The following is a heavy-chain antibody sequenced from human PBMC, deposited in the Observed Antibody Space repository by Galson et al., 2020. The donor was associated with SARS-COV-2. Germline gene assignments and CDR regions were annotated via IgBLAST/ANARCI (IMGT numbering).Heavy chain of an antibody. CDR3: ATSPSIAVAANNWFDP. V-gene: IGHV1-24*01. CDR1: GYTLTELS. CDR2: FDPEDGET. D-gene: IGHD6-13*01. Sequence: ASVKVSCKVSGYTLTELSMHWVRQAPGKGLEWMGGFDPEDGETIYAQKFQGRVTMTEDTSTDTAYMELSSLRSEDTAVYYCATSPSIAVAANNWFDPWGQGTLVTVSS. J-gene: IGHJ5*02.